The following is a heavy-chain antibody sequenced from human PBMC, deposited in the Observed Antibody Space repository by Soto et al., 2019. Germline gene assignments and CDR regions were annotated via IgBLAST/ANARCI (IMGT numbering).Heavy chain of an antibody. V-gene: IGHV3-23*01. Sequence: GGSLRLSCAASGFTFSSYAMSWVRQAPGKGLEWVSAISGSGGNTYYADSVKGRFTISRDNSKNTLYLQMNSLRAEDTAVYYCAKDVGDCSGGSCYNWFDPWGQGTLVTVSS. CDR1: GFTFSSYA. CDR3: AKDVGDCSGGSCYNWFDP. CDR2: ISGSGGNT. J-gene: IGHJ5*02. D-gene: IGHD2-15*01.